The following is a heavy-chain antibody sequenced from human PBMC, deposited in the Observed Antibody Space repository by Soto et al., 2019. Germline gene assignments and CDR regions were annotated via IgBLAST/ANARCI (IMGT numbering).Heavy chain of an antibody. CDR3: ARGLELKTYYDFWSGPGGY. CDR2: INHSGST. D-gene: IGHD3-3*01. CDR1: GGSFSGYY. Sequence: SETLSLTCAVYGGSFSGYYWSWIRQPPGKGLEWIGEINHSGSTNYNPSLKSRVTISVDTSKNQFSLKLSSVTAADTAVYYCARGLELKTYYDFWSGPGGYWGQGTLVTVSS. J-gene: IGHJ4*02. V-gene: IGHV4-34*01.